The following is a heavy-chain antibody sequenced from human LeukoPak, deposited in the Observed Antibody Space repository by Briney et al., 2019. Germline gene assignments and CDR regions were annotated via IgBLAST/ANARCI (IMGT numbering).Heavy chain of an antibody. CDR2: INHSGST. J-gene: IGHJ4*02. D-gene: IGHD4-17*01. CDR1: GGSFSGYY. Sequence: SETLSLTCAVYGGSFSGYYWSWIRQPPGKGLEWIGEINHSGSTNYNPSLKSRVTISVDTSKNQFSLKLSSVTAADTAVYYCARDRDGESDYWGQGTLVTVSS. V-gene: IGHV4-34*01. CDR3: ARDRDGESDY.